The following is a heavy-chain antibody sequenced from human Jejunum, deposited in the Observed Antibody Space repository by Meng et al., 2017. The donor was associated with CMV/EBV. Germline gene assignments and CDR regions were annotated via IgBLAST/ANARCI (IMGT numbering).Heavy chain of an antibody. CDR3: AREGTNSYYFDY. CDR1: GDSMSRGDSY. V-gene: IGHV4-30-4*01. CDR2: IYESGST. J-gene: IGHJ4*02. D-gene: IGHD1-14*01. Sequence: CGVSGDSMSRGDSYWRWIRQHPGEGLEWIGYIYESGSTCYNPSRESRVTISVDTSKNQFSLKVMSVTAADTAVYYCAREGTNSYYFDYWGQGTLVTVSS.